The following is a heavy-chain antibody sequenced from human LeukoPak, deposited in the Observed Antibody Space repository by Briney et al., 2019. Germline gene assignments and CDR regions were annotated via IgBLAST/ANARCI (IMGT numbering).Heavy chain of an antibody. Sequence: GGSLRLSCAASGFTFSSYGMHWVRQAPGKGLEWVAVISYDGSNKYYADSVKGRFTISRDNSKNTLYLQMNILRAEDTALYYCAKDGQWLTYYFDYWGQGTLVTVSS. CDR3: AKDGQWLTYYFDY. CDR2: ISYDGSNK. V-gene: IGHV3-30*18. J-gene: IGHJ4*02. CDR1: GFTFSSYG. D-gene: IGHD6-19*01.